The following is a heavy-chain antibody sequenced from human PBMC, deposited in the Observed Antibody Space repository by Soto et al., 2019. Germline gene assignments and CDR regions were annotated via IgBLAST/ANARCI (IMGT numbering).Heavy chain of an antibody. Sequence: SETLSLTCRVSGYFISSSNWWSWVRQPPGKGLEWIGEIYHSGSTNYNPSLKSRVTISVDKSKNQFSLKLSSVTAADTAVYYCARDQLYYNDISGRPLNAFDVWGQGTMVTVSS. J-gene: IGHJ3*01. CDR2: IYHSGST. V-gene: IGHV4-4*02. CDR3: ARDQLYYNDISGRPLNAFDV. CDR1: GYFISSSNW. D-gene: IGHD3-22*01.